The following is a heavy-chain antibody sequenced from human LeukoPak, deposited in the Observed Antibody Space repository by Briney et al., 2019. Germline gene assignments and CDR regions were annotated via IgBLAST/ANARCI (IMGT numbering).Heavy chain of an antibody. V-gene: IGHV4-59*01. Sequence: PSETLSLTCTVSGGSTSGYYWSSIRQPPGKGLEWIGYIYYSGSTNYNPSLKSRVTISVDTSKNQFSLKLSSVTAADTAVYYCARLGVVPAHFDYWGRGTLVTVSS. CDR1: GGSTSGYY. CDR3: ARLGVVPAHFDY. CDR2: IYYSGST. J-gene: IGHJ4*02. D-gene: IGHD2-2*01.